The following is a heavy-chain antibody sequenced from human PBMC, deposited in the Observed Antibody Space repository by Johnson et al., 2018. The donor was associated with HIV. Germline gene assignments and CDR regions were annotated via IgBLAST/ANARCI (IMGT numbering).Heavy chain of an antibody. CDR3: AREGVSGSYYDAFDL. J-gene: IGHJ3*01. Sequence: QVQLVESGGGVVQPGRSLRLSCAASGFTFSRYAMHWVRQAPGKGLEWVAVISYDGSNKYYADSVTVRFPISRDNSKNTLFLQMDSLRADDTAVYYCAREGVSGSYYDAFDLWGQGTMVTVSS. CDR2: ISYDGSNK. CDR1: GFTFSRYA. V-gene: IGHV3-30-3*01. D-gene: IGHD1-26*01.